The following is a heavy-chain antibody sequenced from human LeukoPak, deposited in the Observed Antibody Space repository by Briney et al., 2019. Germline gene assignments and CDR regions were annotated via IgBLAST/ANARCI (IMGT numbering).Heavy chain of an antibody. CDR3: AKGGIKRFGMVPDWFDP. Sequence: GGSLRLSCAASGFTFSNYAMSWVRQAPGKGLEWVSSIGASGASTFHADSVKGRFIISRDISKNTLYLQMNSLRAEDTAIYYCAKGGIKRFGMVPDWFDPWGQGTLVTVSS. V-gene: IGHV3-23*01. J-gene: IGHJ5*02. CDR2: IGASGAST. D-gene: IGHD3-3*01. CDR1: GFTFSNYA.